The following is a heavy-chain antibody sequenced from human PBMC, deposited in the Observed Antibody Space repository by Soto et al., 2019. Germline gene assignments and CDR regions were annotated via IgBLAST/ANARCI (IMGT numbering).Heavy chain of an antibody. D-gene: IGHD3-22*01. CDR3: ARDYGVVITSIYDY. CDR2: ISYDGSNK. J-gene: IGHJ4*02. CDR1: GFTFSSYA. V-gene: IGHV3-30-3*01. Sequence: PGGSLRLSCAASGFTFSSYAMHWVRQAPGKGLERVAVISYDGSNKYYADSVKGRFTISRDNSKNTLYLQMNSLRAEDTAVYYCARDYGVVITSIYDYWGQGTLVTVSS.